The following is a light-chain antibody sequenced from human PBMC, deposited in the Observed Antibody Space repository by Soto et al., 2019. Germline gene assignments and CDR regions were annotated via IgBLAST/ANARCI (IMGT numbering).Light chain of an antibody. J-gene: IGKJ1*01. CDR2: GAS. CDR1: QSISDT. CDR3: QQYNNWPWT. Sequence: ETVMTQSPATLSVSPGGRATLSCRARQSISDTLAWYQQKPGQAPRLLIHGASTRATGFPARFSGSGSGTDFTLTISSLQSEDFAVYYCQQYNNWPWTFGQGTKVEIK. V-gene: IGKV3-15*01.